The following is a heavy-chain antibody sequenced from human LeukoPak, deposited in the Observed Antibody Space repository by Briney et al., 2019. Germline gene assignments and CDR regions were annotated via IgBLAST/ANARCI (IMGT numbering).Heavy chain of an antibody. V-gene: IGHV3-11*01. J-gene: IGHJ3*02. CDR3: ARDLTTVTTSAFDI. CDR1: GFTFSDYY. D-gene: IGHD4-17*01. CDR2: ISSSGSTI. Sequence: PGGSLRLSCAASGFTFSDYYMSWIRQAPGKGLEWVSYISSSGSTIYYADSVKGRFTISRDNAKNSLYLQMNSLRAEDTAVYYCARDLTTVTTSAFDIWGQGTMVTVSS.